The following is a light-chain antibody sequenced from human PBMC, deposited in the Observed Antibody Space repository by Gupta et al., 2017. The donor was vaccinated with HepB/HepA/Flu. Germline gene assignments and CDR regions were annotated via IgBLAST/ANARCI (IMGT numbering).Light chain of an antibody. J-gene: IGLJ1*01. CDR2: YDS. V-gene: IGLV3-21*01. Sequence: SVRPHPPSVHVAPRRTARITRVGENIGGKSVHWYQQKPGQAPILLIYYDSDRAPGIPRRFSASGSGDTATLSIMRVEAGDEADYVCQVGESTTDHLYVFGTGTKVTVL. CDR1: NIGGKS. CDR3: QVGESTTDHLYV.